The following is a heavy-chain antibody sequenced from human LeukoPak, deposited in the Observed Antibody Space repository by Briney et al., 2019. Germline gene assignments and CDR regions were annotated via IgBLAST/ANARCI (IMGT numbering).Heavy chain of an antibody. CDR2: MNPNSGNT. V-gene: IGHV1-8*01. Sequence: ASVTVSFTASGYTFTIYDINWVRQATGQGLEWMGWMNPNSGNTGYAQKFQGRVTMTRNTSISTAYMELSSLRSEDTAVYYCATSIAVAGTRAFDIWGQGTMVTVSS. J-gene: IGHJ3*02. CDR1: GYTFTIYD. D-gene: IGHD6-19*01. CDR3: ATSIAVAGTRAFDI.